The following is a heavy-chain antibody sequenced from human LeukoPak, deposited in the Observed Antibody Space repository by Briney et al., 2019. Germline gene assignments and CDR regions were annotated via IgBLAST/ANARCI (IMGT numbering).Heavy chain of an antibody. Sequence: SETLSLTCIVSGGSISSSSLYWGWIRQTPGKGLEWIGSIYYSGTTYYNPSLKSRVTMSVDTSKNQFSLKLSSVTAADTAVYYCARGTGTTGESDYYYYYYMDVWGKGTTVTVSS. J-gene: IGHJ6*03. V-gene: IGHV4-39*07. D-gene: IGHD1-1*01. CDR3: ARGTGTTGESDYYYYYYMDV. CDR2: IYYSGTT. CDR1: GGSISSSSLY.